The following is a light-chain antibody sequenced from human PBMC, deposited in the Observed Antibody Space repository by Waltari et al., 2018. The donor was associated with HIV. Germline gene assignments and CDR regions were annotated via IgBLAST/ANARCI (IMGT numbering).Light chain of an antibody. CDR1: SGDFDNYNL. CDR3: CSYGNSGTFVL. V-gene: IGLV2-23*02. J-gene: IGLJ2*01. Sequence: QSALTHPASVSGSPGQSITLSCPETSGDFDNYNLFPWYQQYTGRAPKLLIYEVTKRPSGVSNRFSGSKSGNTASLTISDLQAEDEAKYYCCSYGNSGTFVLFGGGTRVTV. CDR2: EVT.